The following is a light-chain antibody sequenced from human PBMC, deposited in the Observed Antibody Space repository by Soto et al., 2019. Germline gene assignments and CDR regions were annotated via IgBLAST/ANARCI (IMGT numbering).Light chain of an antibody. J-gene: IGLJ1*01. CDR2: DVS. Sequence: QSVLTKPAPVYGSPGESITISCTGTSSDVGGYNYVSWYQQHPGKAPKFMIYDVSNRPSGVSNRFSGSKSGNTASLTISGLQAEDEADYYCSSYTTSNTRQIVFGTGTKVTVL. CDR3: SSYTTSNTRQIV. V-gene: IGLV2-14*01. CDR1: SSDVGGYNY.